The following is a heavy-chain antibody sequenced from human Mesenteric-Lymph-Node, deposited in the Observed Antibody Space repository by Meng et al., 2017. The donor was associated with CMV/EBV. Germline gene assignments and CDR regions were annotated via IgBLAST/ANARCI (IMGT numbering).Heavy chain of an antibody. CDR1: GFIFSSYE. Sequence: GGSLRLSCAASGFIFSSYEMNWVRQAPGKGLEWVSHISGSGSTIDYADSVKGRFTISRDNAKNSLYLQMNSLRAEDTAVYYCARDLSPTDYYYGMDVWGQGTTVTVSS. V-gene: IGHV3-48*03. CDR3: ARDLSPTDYYYGMDV. J-gene: IGHJ6*02. CDR2: ISGSGSTI.